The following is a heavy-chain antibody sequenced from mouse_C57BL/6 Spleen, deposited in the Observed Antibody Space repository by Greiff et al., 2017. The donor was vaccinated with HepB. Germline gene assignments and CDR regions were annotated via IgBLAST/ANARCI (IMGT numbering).Heavy chain of an antibody. D-gene: IGHD2-3*01. CDR2: ISGGGGNT. CDR3: ARRIYDGYPSWFAY. J-gene: IGHJ3*01. Sequence: EVQLVESGGGLVKPGGSLKLSCAASGFTFSSYTMSWVRQTPEKRLEWVATISGGGGNTYYPDSVKGRFTISRDNAKNTLYLQMSSRRSEDTALYYCARRIYDGYPSWFAYWGQGTLVTVSA. CDR1: GFTFSSYT. V-gene: IGHV5-9*01.